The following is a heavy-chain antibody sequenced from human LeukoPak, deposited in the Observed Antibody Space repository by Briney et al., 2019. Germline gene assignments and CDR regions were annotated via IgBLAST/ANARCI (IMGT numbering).Heavy chain of an antibody. V-gene: IGHV4-39*07. D-gene: IGHD6-13*01. CDR3: ARDRAAAGKASLDY. Sequence: SETLSLTCTVSGGSISSGSYYWSWIRQPAGKGLEWIGSIYYSGSTYYNPSLKSRVTISVDTSKNQFSLKLSSVTAADTAVYYCARDRAAAGKASLDYWGQGTLVTVSS. J-gene: IGHJ4*02. CDR2: IYYSGST. CDR1: GGSISSGSYY.